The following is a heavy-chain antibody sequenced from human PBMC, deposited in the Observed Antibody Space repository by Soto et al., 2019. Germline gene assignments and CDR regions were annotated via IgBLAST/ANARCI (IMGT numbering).Heavy chain of an antibody. V-gene: IGHV1-69*01. CDR3: AREGFSSSYLAY. D-gene: IGHD3-22*01. CDR1: GGTFGSYS. J-gene: IGHJ4*02. Sequence: QVQLVQSGAEVKKPGSSVTVACRASGGTFGSYSITWVLQSPGQGLDWMGRIVPIFTTPKYAQRFQGRVTITADDSTNTVYMELSGPTSEDTAMYYCAREGFSSSYLAYWGQGPLVTVAS. CDR2: IVPIFTTP.